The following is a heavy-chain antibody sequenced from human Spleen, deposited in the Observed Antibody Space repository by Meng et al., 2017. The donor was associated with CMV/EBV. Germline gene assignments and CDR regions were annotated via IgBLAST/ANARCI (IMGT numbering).Heavy chain of an antibody. CDR3: ARGLATASFWFDA. CDR1: GGSISSYY. CDR2: IYYSGNT. D-gene: IGHD5-18*01. J-gene: IGHJ5*02. Sequence: GSLRLSCTVSGGSISSYYWSWIRQPPGKGLEWIGSIYYSGNTDYNPSLKSRVTISVDTSKSQFSLELYSVTAADTAVYYCARGLATASFWFDAWGQGTPVTVSS. V-gene: IGHV4-59*01.